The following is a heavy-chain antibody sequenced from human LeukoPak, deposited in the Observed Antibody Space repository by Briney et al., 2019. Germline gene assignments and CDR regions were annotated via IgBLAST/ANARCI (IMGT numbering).Heavy chain of an antibody. D-gene: IGHD1-26*01. CDR2: INRDWSGT. V-gene: IGHV3-74*01. CDR1: GFNFSSYF. CDR3: TRELEYRGSPDDAFDI. Sequence: PGGSLRLSCAASGFNFSSYFMHWVRQAPGKGLVWVSRINRDWSGTSYADSVKGRFTISRDNAKNTLSLQMNSLRAEDTAGCYCTRELEYRGSPDDAFDIWGQGKMVTVSS. J-gene: IGHJ3*02.